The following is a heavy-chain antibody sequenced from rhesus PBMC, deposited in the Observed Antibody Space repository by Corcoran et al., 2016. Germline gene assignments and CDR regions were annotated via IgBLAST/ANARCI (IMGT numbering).Heavy chain of an antibody. J-gene: IGHJ4*01. D-gene: IGHD3-28*01. CDR2: ISNGGGST. CDR3: AKSRGNNHYHSNPIDY. Sequence: EVQLVESGGGLVQPGGSLRLSCAASGFTFSSYGMSWVRQAPGKGLEWVSYISNGGGSTYYADSVKGRFTISRDNSKNPLSLQMNSLRVEDTAVYYCAKSRGNNHYHSNPIDYWGQGVLVTVSS. V-gene: IGHV3S5*01. CDR1: GFTFSSYG.